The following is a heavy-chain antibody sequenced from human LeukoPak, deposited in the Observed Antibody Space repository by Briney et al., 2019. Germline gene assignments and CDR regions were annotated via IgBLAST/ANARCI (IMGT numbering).Heavy chain of an antibody. Sequence: SETQSLTCAVYGVSFSGYYWSWIRQPPGKGLEWIGYIYYSGSTYYNPSLKSRVTISVDTSKNQFSLKLSSVTAADTAVYYCARDSGYDILTGYSKYFQHWGQGTLVTVSS. J-gene: IGHJ1*01. D-gene: IGHD3-9*01. V-gene: IGHV4-34*09. CDR2: IYYSGST. CDR1: GVSFSGYY. CDR3: ARDSGYDILTGYSKYFQH.